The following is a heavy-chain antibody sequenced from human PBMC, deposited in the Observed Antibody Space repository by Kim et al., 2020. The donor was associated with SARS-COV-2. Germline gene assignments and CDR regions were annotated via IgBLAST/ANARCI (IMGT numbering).Heavy chain of an antibody. J-gene: IGHJ4*02. V-gene: IGHV3-30*04. CDR3: ARVTGYSYYFDY. CDR2: ISYDGSNK. Sequence: GGSLRLSCAASGFTFSSYAMHWVRQAPGKGLEWVAVISYDGSNKYYADSVKGRFTISRDNSKNTLYLQMNSLRAEDTAVYYCARVTGYSYYFDYWGQGTLVTVSS. D-gene: IGHD3-9*01. CDR1: GFTFSSYA.